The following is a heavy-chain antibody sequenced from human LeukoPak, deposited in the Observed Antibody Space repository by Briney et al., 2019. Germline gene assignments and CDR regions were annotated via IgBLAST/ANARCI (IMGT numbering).Heavy chain of an antibody. J-gene: IGHJ4*02. D-gene: IGHD5-12*01. CDR2: INHSGST. CDR3: ARGLGYSGYDRDY. Sequence: SETLSLTCAVYGGSFSGYYWSWIRQPPGKGLEWIGEINHSGSTNYNPSLKSRVTISVDTSKNQFSLKLSSVAAADTAVYYCARGLGYSGYDRDYWGQGILVTVSS. CDR1: GGSFSGYY. V-gene: IGHV4-34*01.